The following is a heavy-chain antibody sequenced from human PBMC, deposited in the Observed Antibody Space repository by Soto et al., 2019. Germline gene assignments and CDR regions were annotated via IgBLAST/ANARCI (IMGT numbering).Heavy chain of an antibody. CDR1: GFTFSSYS. V-gene: IGHV3-21*01. Sequence: AGGSLRLSCAASGFTFSSYSMNWVRQAPGKGLEWVSSISSSSSYIYYADSVKGRFTISRDNAKNSLYLQMNSLRAEDTAVYYCSRDCSGGSCYSLSYFDYWGQVTLVTVSS. J-gene: IGHJ4*02. D-gene: IGHD2-15*01. CDR2: ISSSSSYI. CDR3: SRDCSGGSCYSLSYFDY.